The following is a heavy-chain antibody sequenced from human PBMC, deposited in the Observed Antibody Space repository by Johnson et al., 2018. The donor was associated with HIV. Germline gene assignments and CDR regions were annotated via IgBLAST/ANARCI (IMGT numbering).Heavy chain of an antibody. D-gene: IGHD4-23*01. CDR1: GFTFRSYA. Sequence: VQLVESGGGLVQPGGSLRLSCAASGFTFRSYAMGWVRQAPGEGLEWVSVVSATGDSPSYADSVEGPFTISRDTSKNTLYLQMNSLTMDDTATYYCAKSGPRGGNPDDAFDIWGQGTLVTVSS. J-gene: IGHJ3*02. CDR3: AKSGPRGGNPDDAFDI. V-gene: IGHV3-23*04. CDR2: VSATGDSP.